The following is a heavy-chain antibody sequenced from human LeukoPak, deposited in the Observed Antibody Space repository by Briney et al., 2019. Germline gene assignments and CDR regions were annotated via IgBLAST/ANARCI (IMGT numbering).Heavy chain of an antibody. Sequence: PSETLSLTCTVSGGSISSSSYYWGWIRQPPGKGLEWIGSIYYSGSTYYNPSLESRVTISVDTSKNQFSLKLSSVTAADTAVYYCARHPLYRAYYYDSSGYYDYWGQGTLVTVSS. CDR1: GGSISSSSYY. J-gene: IGHJ4*02. D-gene: IGHD3-22*01. CDR3: ARHPLYRAYYYDSSGYYDY. V-gene: IGHV4-39*01. CDR2: IYYSGST.